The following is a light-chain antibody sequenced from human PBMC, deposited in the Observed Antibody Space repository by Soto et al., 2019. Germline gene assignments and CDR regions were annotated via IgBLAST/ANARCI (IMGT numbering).Light chain of an antibody. CDR2: GAS. CDR3: QQSYSTTWT. J-gene: IGKJ1*01. Sequence: IQMTQSPSSLSASVGDIVTITFRASQGISTYLNWYQQKPGKAPKLLIYGASSLQSGVPSRFSGSGSETDFTLTISSLQPEDFATYSCQQSYSTTWTFGQGTKVDI. V-gene: IGKV1-39*01. CDR1: QGISTY.